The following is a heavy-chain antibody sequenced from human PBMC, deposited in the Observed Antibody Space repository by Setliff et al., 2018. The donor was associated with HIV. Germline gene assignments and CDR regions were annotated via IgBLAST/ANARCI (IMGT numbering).Heavy chain of an antibody. D-gene: IGHD4-17*01. J-gene: IGHJ4*02. V-gene: IGHV4-61*09. CDR1: GGSISSGSYY. CDR2: IYTSGST. Sequence: ASETLSLTCTVSGGSISSGSYYWSWIRQPAGKGLEWIGHIYTSGSTNYNPSLKSRVTISVDTSKNQFSLKLSSVTAADTAVYYCARAANLYGEYDYWGQGTLVTVS. CDR3: ARAANLYGEYDY.